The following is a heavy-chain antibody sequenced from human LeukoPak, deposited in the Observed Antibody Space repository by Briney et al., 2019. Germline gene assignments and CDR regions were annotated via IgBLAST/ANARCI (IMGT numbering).Heavy chain of an antibody. CDR2: LSGTGGST. CDR1: GFTFSNYA. CDR3: ARAAHPGPPGWFDP. Sequence: GGSLRLSCAASGFTFSNYAMTWVRQAPGKGLEWVSALSGTGGSTYYAGSVKGRFTISRDNSKNTLFLQMNSLRAEDTAVYYCARAAHPGPPGWFDPWGQGILVTVSS. V-gene: IGHV3-23*01. J-gene: IGHJ5*02.